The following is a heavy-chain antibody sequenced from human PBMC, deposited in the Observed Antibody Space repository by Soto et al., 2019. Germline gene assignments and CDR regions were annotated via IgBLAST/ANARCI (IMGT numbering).Heavy chain of an antibody. J-gene: IGHJ5*02. Sequence: SETLSLTCTVSGGSISSGGYYWSWIRQHPGKGLEWIGYIYYSGSTYYNPSLKSRVTISVDTSKNQFSLKLSSVTAADTPVYYCARSYSPNWFDPWGQGTLVTVSS. CDR1: GGSISSGGYY. V-gene: IGHV4-31*03. D-gene: IGHD2-15*01. CDR2: IYYSGST. CDR3: ARSYSPNWFDP.